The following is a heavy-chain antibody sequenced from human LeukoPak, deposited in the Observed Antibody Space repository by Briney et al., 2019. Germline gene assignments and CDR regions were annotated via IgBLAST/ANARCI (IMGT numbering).Heavy chain of an antibody. CDR2: IYYSGST. D-gene: IGHD3-16*01. V-gene: IGHV4-39*01. CDR3: ARAFGIVGAFDI. Sequence: SETLSPTCTVSGGSISSSSYYWGWIRQPPGKGLEWIGSIYYSGSTYYNPSLKSRVTISVDTSKNQFSLKLSSVTAADTAVYYCARAFGIVGAFDIWGQGTMVTVSS. J-gene: IGHJ3*02. CDR1: GGSISSSSYY.